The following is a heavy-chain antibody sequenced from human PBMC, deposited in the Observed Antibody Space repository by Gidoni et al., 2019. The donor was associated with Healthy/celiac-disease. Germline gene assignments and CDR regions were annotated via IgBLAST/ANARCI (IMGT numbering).Heavy chain of an antibody. Sequence: EVQLLESVGGLVQPGGSLRLSCAVSCFSFSSYAMSWVRQAPGKGLEWVSAISGSGGSTYYADSVKGRFTISRDNSKNTLYLQMNSLRAEDTAVYYCAKSGEWEILGIYFDYWGQGTLVTVSS. J-gene: IGHJ4*02. CDR2: ISGSGGST. V-gene: IGHV3-23*01. CDR3: AKSGEWEILGIYFDY. D-gene: IGHD1-26*01. CDR1: CFSFSSYA.